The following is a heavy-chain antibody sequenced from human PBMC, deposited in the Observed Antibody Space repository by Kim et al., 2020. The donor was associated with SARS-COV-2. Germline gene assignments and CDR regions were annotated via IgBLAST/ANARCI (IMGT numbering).Heavy chain of an antibody. D-gene: IGHD3-22*01. V-gene: IGHV4-39*01. Sequence: SETLSLTCTVSGGSISSSSYYWGWIRQPPGKGLEWIGSIYYSGSTYYNPSLKSRVTISVDTSKNQFSLKLSSVTAADTAVYYCARRTYYYDSSDDSEGMDVWGQGTTVTVSS. J-gene: IGHJ6*02. CDR3: ARRTYYYDSSDDSEGMDV. CDR1: GGSISSSSYY. CDR2: IYYSGST.